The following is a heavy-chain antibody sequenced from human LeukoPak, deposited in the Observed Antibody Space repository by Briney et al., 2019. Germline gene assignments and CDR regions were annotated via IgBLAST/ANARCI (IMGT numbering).Heavy chain of an antibody. CDR3: AREWGDYYDSSGFRY. CDR2: IIPIFGTA. V-gene: IGHV1-69*13. CDR1: GGTFSSYA. J-gene: IGHJ4*02. D-gene: IGHD3-22*01. Sequence: SVTVSCTASGGTFSSYAISWVRQAPGKRLEWMGGIIPIFGTANYAQTFKGRVTITADESTSTAYMELSSLRSEDTAVYYCAREWGDYYDSSGFRYWGQGTLVTVSS.